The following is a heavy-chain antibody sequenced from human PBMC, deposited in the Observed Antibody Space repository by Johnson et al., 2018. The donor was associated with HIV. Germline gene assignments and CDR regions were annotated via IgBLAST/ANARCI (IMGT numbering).Heavy chain of an antibody. D-gene: IGHD5-18*01. CDR2: ISYDGSNK. CDR1: GFTFSSYT. Sequence: QVQLVESGGGVVRPGGSLRLSCAASGFTFSSYTMHWVRQAPGKGLDWVAVISYDGSNKYYADSVKGRFTITRDKAKNSLYLQMNSLSDEDTAVYYCARDTVDTDMDDAFDIWGQGTMVTVSS. J-gene: IGHJ3*02. CDR3: ARDTVDTDMDDAFDI. V-gene: IGHV3-30*04.